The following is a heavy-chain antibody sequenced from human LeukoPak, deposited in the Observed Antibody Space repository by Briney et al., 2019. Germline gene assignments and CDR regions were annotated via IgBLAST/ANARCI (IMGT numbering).Heavy chain of an antibody. CDR3: AREGYSSGWYGRAFDI. CDR2: IKQDGSEK. Sequence: GGSLRLSCAASGFPFSTYWMTWVRQAPGKGLEWVANIKQDGSEKYYVDSVKGRFTISRDNAKNPLYLQMNSLRAEDTAVYYCAREGYSSGWYGRAFDIWGQGTMVTVSS. V-gene: IGHV3-7*01. D-gene: IGHD6-19*01. J-gene: IGHJ3*02. CDR1: GFPFSTYW.